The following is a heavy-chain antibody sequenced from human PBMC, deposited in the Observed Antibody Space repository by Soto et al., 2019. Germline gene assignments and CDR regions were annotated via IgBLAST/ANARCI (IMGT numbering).Heavy chain of an antibody. CDR2: IDPSDSYS. CDR3: ARQTAYYDGSGYYVY. D-gene: IGHD3-22*01. J-gene: IGHJ4*02. V-gene: IGHV5-10-1*01. Sequence: GESLKISCKGSGYSFTNYWITWVRQMPGKGLEWMGRIDPSDSYSNYSPSFQGHVTISVDKSISTAYLQWGSLKASDTAIYYCARQTAYYDGSGYYVYWGQGTLVTVSS. CDR1: GYSFTNYW.